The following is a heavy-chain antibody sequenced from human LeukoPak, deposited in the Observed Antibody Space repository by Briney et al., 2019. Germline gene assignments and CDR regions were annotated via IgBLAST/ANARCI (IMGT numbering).Heavy chain of an antibody. Sequence: PETLSLTCTVSGGSISGYYWSWIRQPPGKGLEWIGYIYYSGSTNYNPSLKSRVTISVDTSKNQFSLKLSSVTAADTAVYYCARDLGSFFDYWGQGTLVTVSS. J-gene: IGHJ4*02. CDR1: GGSISGYY. D-gene: IGHD3-10*01. CDR3: ARDLGSFFDY. V-gene: IGHV4-59*01. CDR2: IYYSGST.